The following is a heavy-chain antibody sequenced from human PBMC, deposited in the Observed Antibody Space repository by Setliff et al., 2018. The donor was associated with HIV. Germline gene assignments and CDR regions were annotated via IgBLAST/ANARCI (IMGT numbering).Heavy chain of an antibody. CDR2: IYSDGST. Sequence: PGGSLRLSCEASGFTVSSSYMAWVRQAPGKGLEWVSTIYSDGSTYHRDSVKGRFTLSRDNSKNTVYLQVGGLRPDDTAMYYCARSRPYNSALDYWGQGTLVTVSS. V-gene: IGHV3-66*02. CDR3: ARSRPYNSALDY. J-gene: IGHJ4*02. D-gene: IGHD6-25*01. CDR1: GFTVSSSY.